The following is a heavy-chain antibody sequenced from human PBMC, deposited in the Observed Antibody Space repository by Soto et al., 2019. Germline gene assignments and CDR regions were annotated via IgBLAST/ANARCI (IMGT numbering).Heavy chain of an antibody. Sequence: GASVKVSCKASGFTFTSSAIQWVRQARGQRLEWIGWIVVGSGNTNYAQKFQERVTITRDMSTSTAYMELSSLRSEDTAVYYCAADPASHYYYYGMDVWGQGTTVTVSS. CDR1: GFTFTSSA. D-gene: IGHD2-2*01. CDR2: IVVGSGNT. V-gene: IGHV1-58*02. CDR3: AADPASHYYYYGMDV. J-gene: IGHJ6*02.